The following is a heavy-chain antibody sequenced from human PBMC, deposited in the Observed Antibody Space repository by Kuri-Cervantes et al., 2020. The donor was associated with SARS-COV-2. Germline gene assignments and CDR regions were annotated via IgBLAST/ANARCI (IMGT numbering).Heavy chain of an antibody. CDR2: VSYTGNT. J-gene: IGHJ6*02. Sequence: GSLRLSCSVSGASISSNTYYWGWIRQPPGKGLEWIGSVSYTGNTYLNPSLKSRVTISVHTSKTQFSLNLSSVTVADTAVYYCARQVELSLDEYGMDIWGQGTSVTVSS. CDR1: GASISSNTYY. CDR3: ARQVELSLDEYGMDI. V-gene: IGHV4-39*01. D-gene: IGHD1-7*01.